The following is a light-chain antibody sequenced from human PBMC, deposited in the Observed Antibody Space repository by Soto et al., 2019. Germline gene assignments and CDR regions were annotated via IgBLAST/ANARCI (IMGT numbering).Light chain of an antibody. Sequence: QSVLTQPPSVSGAPGQRVTIPCTGSSSNIGSYYDVHWDQQLPGTVPKLLIYGDNNRPSGVSDRFSGSKSGTSASLAITGLQDEDEADYYCQSYDSSLSHVVFGGGTKLTVL. CDR2: GDN. CDR1: SSNIGSYYD. CDR3: QSYDSSLSHVV. V-gene: IGLV1-40*01. J-gene: IGLJ2*01.